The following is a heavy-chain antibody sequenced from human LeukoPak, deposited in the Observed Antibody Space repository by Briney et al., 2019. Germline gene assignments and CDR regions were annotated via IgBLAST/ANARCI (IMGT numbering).Heavy chain of an antibody. CDR1: GGSFSGYY. CDR3: ARSPGYSSGWASCFDY. D-gene: IGHD6-19*01. CDR2: INHSGST. J-gene: IGHJ4*02. V-gene: IGHV4-34*01. Sequence: PSETLSLTCAVYGGSFSGYYWSWIRQPPGKGLEWIGEINHSGSTNYNPSLKSRVTISVDTSKNQFSLKLSSVTAADTAVYYCARSPGYSSGWASCFDYWGQGTLVTVSS.